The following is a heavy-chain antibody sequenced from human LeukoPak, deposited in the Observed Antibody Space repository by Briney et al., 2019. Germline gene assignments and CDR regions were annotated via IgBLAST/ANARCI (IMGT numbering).Heavy chain of an antibody. CDR1: GFTFSSYG. CDR3: ARRSICGGDCYSQPYYYYMDV. D-gene: IGHD2-21*02. Sequence: GGSLRLSCAASGFTFSSYGMHWVRQAPGKGLEWVAFIRYDGSNKYYADSVKGRFTISRDNSKNTLYLQMNSLRAEDTAVYYCARRSICGGDCYSQPYYYYMDVWGKGTTVTVSS. CDR2: IRYDGSNK. V-gene: IGHV3-30*02. J-gene: IGHJ6*03.